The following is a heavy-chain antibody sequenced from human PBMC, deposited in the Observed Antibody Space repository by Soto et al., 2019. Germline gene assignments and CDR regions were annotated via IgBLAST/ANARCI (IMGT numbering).Heavy chain of an antibody. D-gene: IGHD3-10*01. CDR1: CGSISSYY. J-gene: IGHJ3*02. CDR2: IYYSGST. CDR3: ARDSEFGDLLGQSPFDI. V-gene: IGHV4-59*01. Sequence: PSETLSLTCTVSCGSISSYYWSWIRQPPGKGLEWIGYIYYSGSTNYNPSLKSRVTISVDTSKNQFSLKLSSVTPADTAVYYCARDSEFGDLLGQSPFDIWGQGTMVTVSS.